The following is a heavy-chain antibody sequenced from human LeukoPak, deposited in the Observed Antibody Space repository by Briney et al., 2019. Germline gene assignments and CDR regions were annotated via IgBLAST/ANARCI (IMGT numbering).Heavy chain of an antibody. CDR1: GGSFSSGSYS. Sequence: SETLSLTCTVSGGSFSSGSYSWGWIRQPPGKGLEWFGSISYSGSRVTISVDTSKNQFSLKLSSVTAADTAVYYCARLKYESSGYFWDYWGQGTLVTVSS. CDR2: ISYSG. J-gene: IGHJ4*02. CDR3: ARLKYESSGYFWDY. D-gene: IGHD3-22*01. V-gene: IGHV4-39*01.